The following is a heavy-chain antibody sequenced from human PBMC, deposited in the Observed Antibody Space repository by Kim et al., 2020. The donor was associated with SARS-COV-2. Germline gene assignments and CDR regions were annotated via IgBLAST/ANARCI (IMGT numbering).Heavy chain of an antibody. J-gene: IGHJ6*02. CDR3: ARSRVTPILYGMDV. V-gene: IGHV4-59*01. Sequence: NPSYKNRVHISVDTSKNQCSLKLSSVTAADTAVYYCARSRVTPILYGMDVWGQGTTVTVSS. D-gene: IGHD4-4*01.